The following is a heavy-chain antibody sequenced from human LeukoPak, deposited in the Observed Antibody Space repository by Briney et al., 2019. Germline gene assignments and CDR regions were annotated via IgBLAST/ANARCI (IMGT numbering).Heavy chain of an antibody. CDR2: IHYSGST. D-gene: IGHD6-13*01. CDR3: AASYSSGWYYFVY. V-gene: IGHV4-59*08. CDR1: GGPINNYY. Sequence: SETLSLTCTVSGGPINNYYWSWIRQPPGKGLEWIGYIHYSGSTNYNPSLKSRATISVDTSKSQFSLKLSSVTAADTTILYCAASYSSGWYYFVYWGQGTLVTVSS. J-gene: IGHJ4*02.